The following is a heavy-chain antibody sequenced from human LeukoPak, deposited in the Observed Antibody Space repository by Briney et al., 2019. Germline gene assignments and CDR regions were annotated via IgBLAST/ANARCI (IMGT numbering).Heavy chain of an antibody. CDR1: GGTFSSYA. D-gene: IGHD1-1*01. CDR3: ARIQLYHGDFDS. CDR2: IIPIFGTA. V-gene: IGHV1-69*13. Sequence: SVKVSCKASGGTFSSYAISWVRQAPGQGLEWMGGIIPIFGTANYAQKFQGRVTITADESTSTAYMELSSLRSEDTATYYCARIQLYHGDFDSWGQGTLVTVSS. J-gene: IGHJ4*02.